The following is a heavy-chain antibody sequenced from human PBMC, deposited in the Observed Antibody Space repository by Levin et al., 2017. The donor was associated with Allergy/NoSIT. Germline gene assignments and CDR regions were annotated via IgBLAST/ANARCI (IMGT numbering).Heavy chain of an antibody. CDR3: ARGHVEDDCRGGSCYHLDY. CDR1: GYTFTSDV. Sequence: GESLKISCKAFGYTFTSDVNWVRQVTGQGLEWLGWMNPKSGNTDYAQKFQGRVTMTRDTSIETAYMELSSLTFEDTAVYYCARGHVEDDCRGGSCYHLDYWGQGTLVTVSS. D-gene: IGHD2-15*01. CDR2: MNPKSGNT. J-gene: IGHJ4*02. V-gene: IGHV1-8*01.